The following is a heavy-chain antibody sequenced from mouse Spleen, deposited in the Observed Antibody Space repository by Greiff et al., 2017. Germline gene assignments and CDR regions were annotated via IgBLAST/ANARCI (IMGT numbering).Heavy chain of an antibody. Sequence: VQLQESGAELVKPGASVKFSCKASGYTFTSYYMYWVKQRPGQGLEWIGEINPSNGGTNFNEKFKSKATLTVDKSSSTAYMQLSSLTSEDSAVYYCTRCGGYDYDWFAYWGQGTLVTVSA. CDR1: GYTFTSYY. D-gene: IGHD2-4*01. J-gene: IGHJ3*01. CDR3: TRCGGYDYDWFAY. V-gene: IGHV1S81*02. CDR2: INPSNGGT.